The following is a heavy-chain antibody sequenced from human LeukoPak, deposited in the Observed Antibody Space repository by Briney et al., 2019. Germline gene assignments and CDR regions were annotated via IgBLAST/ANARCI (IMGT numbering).Heavy chain of an antibody. CDR2: ISGRTGTM. V-gene: IGHV3-48*02. J-gene: IGHJ4*02. CDR3: ARDRSPYTTSAYYLDY. CDR1: GFTFSSYS. Sequence: GGSLRLSCAAAGFTFSSYSMNWVRQAPGKGLEWISYISGRTGTMYYADSVQGRFTISRDNAKSSLYLQLNSLRDEDTAVYYCARDRSPYTTSAYYLDYWGQGTLVTVSS. D-gene: IGHD3-22*01.